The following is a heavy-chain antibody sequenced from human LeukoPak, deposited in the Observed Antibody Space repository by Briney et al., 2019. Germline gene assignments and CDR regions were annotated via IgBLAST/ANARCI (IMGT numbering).Heavy chain of an antibody. CDR3: ARNYYDSRAYSVPFDY. CDR2: INYSGGT. Sequence: SETLSLTCTVSGASINGYYWSWIRQPPGKGLEWIGYINYSGGTNYNPSLKSRVTISVDTSKNQFSLKLSSVTAADTAVYYCARNYYDSRAYSVPFDYWGQGALVTASS. D-gene: IGHD3-22*01. V-gene: IGHV4-59*01. CDR1: GASINGYY. J-gene: IGHJ4*02.